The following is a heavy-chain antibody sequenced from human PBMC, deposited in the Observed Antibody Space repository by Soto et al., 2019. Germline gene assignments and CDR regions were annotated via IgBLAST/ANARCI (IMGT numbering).Heavy chain of an antibody. CDR2: INPSGGST. J-gene: IGHJ5*02. CDR3: ARDAGSPARGGWFDP. V-gene: IGHV1-46*03. D-gene: IGHD3-10*01. Sequence: GASVKVSCKASGYTFTSYYMHWVRQAPGQGLEWMGIINPSGGSTSYAQKFQGRVTMTRDTSTSTVYMELSSLRSEDTAVYYCARDAGSPARGGWFDPWGQGTLVTVSS. CDR1: GYTFTSYY.